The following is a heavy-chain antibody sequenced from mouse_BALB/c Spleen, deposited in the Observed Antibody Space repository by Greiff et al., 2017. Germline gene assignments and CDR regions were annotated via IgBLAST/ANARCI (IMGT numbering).Heavy chain of an antibody. J-gene: IGHJ1*01. CDR3: AREVTRGDFDV. CDR1: GFTFSSYA. D-gene: IGHD2-3*01. Sequence: EVQRVESGGGLVKPGGSLKLSCAASGFTFSSYAMSWVRQTPEKRLEWVASISSGGSTYYPDSVKGRFTISRDNARNILYLQMSSLRSEDTAMYYCAREVTRGDFDVWGAGTTVTVSS. CDR2: ISSGGST. V-gene: IGHV5-6-5*01.